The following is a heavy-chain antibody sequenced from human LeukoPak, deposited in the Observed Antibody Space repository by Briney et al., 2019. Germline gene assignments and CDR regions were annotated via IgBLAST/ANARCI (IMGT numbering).Heavy chain of an antibody. D-gene: IGHD3-16*01. CDR3: ARDPKFGTDAFDI. CDR1: GGSISSGSYY. J-gene: IGHJ3*02. CDR2: IYTSEST. Sequence: SETLSLTCTVSGGSISSGSYYWSWIRQPAGKGLEWIGRIYTSESTNYNPSLKSRVTISVDTSKNQFSLKLSSVTAADTAVYYCARDPKFGTDAFDIWGQGTMVTVSS. V-gene: IGHV4-61*02.